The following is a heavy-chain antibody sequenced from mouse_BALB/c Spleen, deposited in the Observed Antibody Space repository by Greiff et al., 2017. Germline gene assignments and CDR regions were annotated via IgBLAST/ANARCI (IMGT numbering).Heavy chain of an antibody. V-gene: IGHV1-82*01. J-gene: IGHJ4*01. D-gene: IGHD1-1*01. Sequence: LVESGPELVKPGASVKISCKASGYAFSSSWMNWVKQRPGQGLEWIGRIYPGDGDTNYNGKFKGKATLTADKSSSTAYMQLSSLTSVDSAVYFCARGITTVVATDYAMDYWGQGTSVTVSS. CDR3: ARGITTVVATDYAMDY. CDR2: IYPGDGDT. CDR1: GYAFSSSW.